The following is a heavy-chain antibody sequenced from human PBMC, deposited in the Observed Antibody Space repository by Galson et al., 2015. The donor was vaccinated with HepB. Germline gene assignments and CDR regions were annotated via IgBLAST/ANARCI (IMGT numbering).Heavy chain of an antibody. D-gene: IGHD3-3*01. Sequence: SLRLSCAASGFTFSTYSMNWVRQAPGKGLEWVSSISSSSSYIYYADSVKGRFTISRDNAKSSLYLQMNSLRAEDTAVYYCARDPSTGFWSGYPNTFDYWGQGTLVTVSS. CDR1: GFTFSTYS. CDR2: ISSSSSYI. J-gene: IGHJ4*02. V-gene: IGHV3-21*01. CDR3: ARDPSTGFWSGYPNTFDY.